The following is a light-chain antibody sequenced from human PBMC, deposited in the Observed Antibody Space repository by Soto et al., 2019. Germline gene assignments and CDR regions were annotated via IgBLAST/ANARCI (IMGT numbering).Light chain of an antibody. CDR1: QSVSSS. CDR3: QQYNNWPPLA. J-gene: IGKJ3*01. Sequence: EIVMTQSPATLSVSPGARATLSCRASQSVSSSLAWYQQKPGQAPRLLIYGASTRATGIPARFSGSGSGTEFTLTISSLQSEDFAVYYCQQYNNWPPLAFGPGTKVYIK. CDR2: GAS. V-gene: IGKV3-15*01.